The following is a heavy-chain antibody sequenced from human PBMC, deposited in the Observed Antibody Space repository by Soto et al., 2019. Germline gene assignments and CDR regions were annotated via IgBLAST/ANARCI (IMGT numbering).Heavy chain of an antibody. J-gene: IGHJ6*03. CDR1: GYTFTSYG. Sequence: ASVKVSCKASGYTFTSYGISWVRQAPGQGLEWMGWISAYNGNTNYAQKLQGRVTMTTDTSTSTAYMELRSLRSDDTAVYYCARGRFLEWLSKHYYYMDVWGKGTTVTVSS. CDR2: ISAYNGNT. D-gene: IGHD3-3*01. CDR3: ARGRFLEWLSKHYYYMDV. V-gene: IGHV1-18*01.